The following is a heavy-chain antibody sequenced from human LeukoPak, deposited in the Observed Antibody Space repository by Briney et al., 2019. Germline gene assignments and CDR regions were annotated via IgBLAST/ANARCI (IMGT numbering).Heavy chain of an antibody. D-gene: IGHD3-9*01. CDR2: INPKCGNT. J-gene: IGHJ4*02. CDR1: GYTFTSYD. Sequence: ASVNVSCTASGYTFTSYDINWVRQATGQGLEWMGWINPKCGNTDYAQKFQGRVTMTRNTSRSTAYVERSSLRPEDTAVYYCARGPPYYDFLMDRFFDYWGQGTLATVSS. V-gene: IGHV1-8*02. CDR3: ARGPPYYDFLMDRFFDY.